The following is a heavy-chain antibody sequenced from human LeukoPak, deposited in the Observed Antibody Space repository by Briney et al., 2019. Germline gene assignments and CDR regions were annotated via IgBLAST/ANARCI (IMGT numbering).Heavy chain of an antibody. CDR2: IHYSGST. D-gene: IGHD3-10*01. Sequence: PSETLSLTCTVSGGSTSSYYWSWIRQPPGKGLEWIGYIHYSGSTNYNPSLKSRVTISVDTSKNQFSLKLSSVTAADTAVYYCARVGVSWFGERGRYYYGMDVWGKGTTVTVSS. CDR3: ARVGVSWFGERGRYYYGMDV. J-gene: IGHJ6*04. V-gene: IGHV4-59*01. CDR1: GGSTSSYY.